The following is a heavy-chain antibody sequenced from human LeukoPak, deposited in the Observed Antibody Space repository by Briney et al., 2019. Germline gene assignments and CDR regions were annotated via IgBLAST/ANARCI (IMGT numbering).Heavy chain of an antibody. CDR1: GFTFDDYA. CDR3: ARYDSSGYEGLDY. J-gene: IGHJ4*02. CDR2: LSWNSGSI. D-gene: IGHD3-22*01. V-gene: IGHV3-9*01. Sequence: PGGSLRLSCAASGFTFDDYAMHWVRQAPGKGLEWVSSLSWNSGSIGYADSVKGRFTISRDNAKNSLYLQMNSLRAEDTALYYCARYDSSGYEGLDYWGQGTLVTVSS.